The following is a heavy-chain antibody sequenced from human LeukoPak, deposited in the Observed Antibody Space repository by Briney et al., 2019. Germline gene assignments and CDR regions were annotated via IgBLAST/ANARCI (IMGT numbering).Heavy chain of an antibody. CDR1: GGSISSRSYY. CDR2: IYYSGST. V-gene: IGHV4-39*07. CDR3: ARGASDFGVVITSYYFDY. Sequence: SETLSLTCTVSGGSISSRSYYWGWIRQPPGKGLEWIGSIYYSGSTNYNPSLKSRVTMSVDTSKNQFSLKLSSVTAADTAVYYCARGASDFGVVITSYYFDYWGQGTLVTVSS. J-gene: IGHJ4*02. D-gene: IGHD3-3*01.